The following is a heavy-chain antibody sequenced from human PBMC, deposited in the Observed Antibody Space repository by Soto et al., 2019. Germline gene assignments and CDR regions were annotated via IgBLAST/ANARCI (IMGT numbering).Heavy chain of an antibody. CDR1: GFTFDDYA. Sequence: EVQLVESGGGLVQPGRSLRLSCAASGFTFDDYAMHWVRQAPGKGLEWVSGISWNSGSIGYADSVKGRFTISRDNAKNSLYLQMNSLRAEDTALYYCAKANGQYDYWGQGTLVTVSS. CDR3: AKANGQYDY. V-gene: IGHV3-9*01. J-gene: IGHJ4*02. CDR2: ISWNSGSI. D-gene: IGHD1-1*01.